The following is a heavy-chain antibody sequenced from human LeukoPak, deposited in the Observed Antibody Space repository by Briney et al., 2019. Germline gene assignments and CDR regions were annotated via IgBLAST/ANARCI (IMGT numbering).Heavy chain of an antibody. CDR2: IYYSGST. CDR1: GGSINSYY. D-gene: IGHD6-19*01. V-gene: IGHV4-59*01. Sequence: PSETLSLTCTVSGGSINSYYWSWIRQPPGKGLEWIGYIYYSGSTNYNPSLNSRVTISVDTSKNQFSLRLSSVTAADTAVYYCGRSLSSAWYYFAYWGQGTLVTVSS. J-gene: IGHJ4*02. CDR3: GRSLSSAWYYFAY.